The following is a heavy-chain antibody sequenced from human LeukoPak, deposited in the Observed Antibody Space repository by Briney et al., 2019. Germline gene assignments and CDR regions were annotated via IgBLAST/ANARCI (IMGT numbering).Heavy chain of an antibody. D-gene: IGHD1-26*01. CDR1: GFTFSSYS. J-gene: IGHJ4*02. CDR2: ISSSSAHI. CDR3: ARDIGGSYTAIDY. Sequence: PGGSLRLSCAASGFTFSSYSMNWVRQAPGKGLEWVSFISSSSAHINYADSVKGRFTISRDNPRNSLYLQMNSLRAEDTAVYYCARDIGGSYTAIDYWGQGTLVTVSS. V-gene: IGHV3-21*01.